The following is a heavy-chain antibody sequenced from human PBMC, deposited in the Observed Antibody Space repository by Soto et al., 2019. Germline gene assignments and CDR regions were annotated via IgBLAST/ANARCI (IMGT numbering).Heavy chain of an antibody. CDR2: INQSGST. D-gene: IGHD3-10*02. Sequence: SETLSLTCAVYGESLSAYYWTWIRQPPGKGLEWIGEINQSGSTNYNPSLKSRVTMSADTSKKHFSLKVTSLTAADTAVYYCARGTVYVPFLFQCLDVWGQGTTVTVSS. CDR3: ARGTVYVPFLFQCLDV. J-gene: IGHJ6*02. V-gene: IGHV4-34*01. CDR1: GESLSAYY.